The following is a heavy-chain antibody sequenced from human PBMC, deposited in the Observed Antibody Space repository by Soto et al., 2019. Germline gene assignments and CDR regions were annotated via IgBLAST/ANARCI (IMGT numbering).Heavy chain of an antibody. CDR3: AKDLSMIVVVNQFDP. Sequence: GGSLRLSCAASGFTFSSYGMHWVRQAPGKGLEWVAVISYDGSNKYYADSVKGRFTISRDNSKNTLYLQMNSLRAEDTAVYYCAKDLSMIVVVNQFDPWGQGTLVTVSS. V-gene: IGHV3-30*18. J-gene: IGHJ5*02. CDR2: ISYDGSNK. D-gene: IGHD3-22*01. CDR1: GFTFSSYG.